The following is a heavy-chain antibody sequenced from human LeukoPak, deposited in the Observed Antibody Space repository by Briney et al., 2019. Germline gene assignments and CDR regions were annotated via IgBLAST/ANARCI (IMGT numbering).Heavy chain of an antibody. CDR2: IKQDGSDK. D-gene: IGHD5-18*01. V-gene: IGHV3-7*01. J-gene: IGHJ4*02. CDR1: GFTFSSYW. Sequence: GGSLRLSCAASGFTFSSYWMSWVRQAPGKGLEWVATIKQDGSDKYYVDSVKGRFTVSRDNAKKSLYLQMNSLRAEDMAVYYCARHLSGVTGYTYGRGIDYWGQGTLVTVSS. CDR3: ARHLSGVTGYTYGRGIDY.